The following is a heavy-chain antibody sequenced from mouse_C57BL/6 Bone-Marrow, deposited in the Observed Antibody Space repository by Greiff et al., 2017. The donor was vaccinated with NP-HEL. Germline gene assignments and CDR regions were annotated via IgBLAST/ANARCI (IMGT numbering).Heavy chain of an antibody. V-gene: IGHV8-12*01. CDR3: ARRASTTVVAYAMDY. J-gene: IGHJ4*01. D-gene: IGHD1-1*01. CDR2: IYWDDDK. CDR1: GFSLSTSGMG. Sequence: QVTLKVSGPGILQSSQTLSLTCSFSGFSLSTSGMGVSWIRQPPGNGLEWLAHIYWDDDKRYNPSLRSRPTISKDTSRDQVFLKITSVDTADTATYYGARRASTTVVAYAMDYWGQGTSVTVSA.